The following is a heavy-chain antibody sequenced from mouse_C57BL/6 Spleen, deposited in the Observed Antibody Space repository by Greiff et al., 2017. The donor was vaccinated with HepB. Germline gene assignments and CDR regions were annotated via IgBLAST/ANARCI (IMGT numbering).Heavy chain of an antibody. CDR2: ISDGGSYT. V-gene: IGHV5-4*01. CDR3: ARDNDYGAMDY. CDR1: GFTFSSYA. Sequence: EVQLVESGGGLVKPGGSLKLSCAASGFTFSSYAMSWVRQTPEKRLEWVATISDGGSYTYYPDNVKGRFTISRDNAKNNLYLQMSHLKSEDTAMYYCARDNDYGAMDYWGQGTSVTVSS. J-gene: IGHJ4*01.